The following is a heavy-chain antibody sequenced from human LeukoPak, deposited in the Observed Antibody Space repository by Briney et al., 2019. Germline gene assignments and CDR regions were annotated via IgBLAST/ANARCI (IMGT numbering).Heavy chain of an antibody. Sequence: SETLSLTCAVYGGSFSGYYWSWIRQPPGKGLEWIGEINHSGSTNYNPSLKSRVTISVDTSKNQFSLQLSSVTAADTAVYYCARQSRDGDYIAKLFDYWGQGTPVTVSS. CDR2: INHSGST. V-gene: IGHV4-34*01. CDR3: ARQSRDGDYIAKLFDY. D-gene: IGHD4-17*01. CDR1: GGSFSGYY. J-gene: IGHJ4*02.